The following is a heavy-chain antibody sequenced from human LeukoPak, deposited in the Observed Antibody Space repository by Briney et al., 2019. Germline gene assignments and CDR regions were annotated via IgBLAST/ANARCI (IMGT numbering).Heavy chain of an antibody. D-gene: IGHD6-13*01. CDR2: IYYSGST. Sequence: SETLSLTCTVSGGSISSSSYYWGWIRQPPGKGLEWIGSIYYSGSTYYNPSLKSRVTISVDTSKNQFSLKLSSVTAADTAVYYCARGERIAADGTEYYFDYWGQGTLVTVSS. CDR3: ARGERIAADGTEYYFDY. J-gene: IGHJ4*02. CDR1: GGSISSSSYY. V-gene: IGHV4-39*07.